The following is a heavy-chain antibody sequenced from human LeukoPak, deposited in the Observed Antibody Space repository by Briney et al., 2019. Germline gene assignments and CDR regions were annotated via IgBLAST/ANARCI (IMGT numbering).Heavy chain of an antibody. CDR2: IIPIFGTA. V-gene: IGHV1-69*06. CDR3: ARVEEGIKYYFDY. CDR1: GGTFSSYA. Sequence: SVKVSCKASGGTFSSYAISWVRQAPGQGLEWMGGIIPIFGTANYAQKFQGRVTITADKSTSTAYMELSSLRSEDTAVYYCARVEEGIKYYFDYWGQGTLVTVSS. D-gene: IGHD3-16*01. J-gene: IGHJ4*02.